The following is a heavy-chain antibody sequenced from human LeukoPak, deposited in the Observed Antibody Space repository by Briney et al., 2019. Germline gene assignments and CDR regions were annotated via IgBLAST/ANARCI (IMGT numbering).Heavy chain of an antibody. CDR1: GGSISSYY. D-gene: IGHD3-22*01. CDR3: ARDRGYYDTSGYYGDAFDI. J-gene: IGHJ3*02. Sequence: SETLSLTCTVSGGSISSYYWSWIRQPPGKGLEWIGEINHSGSTNYNPSLKSRVTISVDTSKNQFSLKLSSVTAADTAVYYCARDRGYYDTSGYYGDAFDIWGQGTKVTVSS. V-gene: IGHV4-59*12. CDR2: INHSGST.